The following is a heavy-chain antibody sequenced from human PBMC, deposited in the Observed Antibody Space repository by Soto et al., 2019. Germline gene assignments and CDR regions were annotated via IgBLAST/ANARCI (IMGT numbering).Heavy chain of an antibody. CDR1: GFTFSSYA. CDR3: AKDLLITFGGVIDNPWGDY. V-gene: IGHV3-23*01. Sequence: EVQLLESGGGLVQPGGSLRLSCAASGFTFSSYAMSWVRQAPGKGLEWVSAISGSGGSTYYADSVKGRFTISRDNSKNTLYLQMNSLRAEDTAVYYCAKDLLITFGGVIDNPWGDYWGEGTLVTVSS. J-gene: IGHJ4*02. D-gene: IGHD3-16*02. CDR2: ISGSGGST.